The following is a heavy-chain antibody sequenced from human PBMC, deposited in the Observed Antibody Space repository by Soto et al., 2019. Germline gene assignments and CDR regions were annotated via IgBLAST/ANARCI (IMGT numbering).Heavy chain of an antibody. V-gene: IGHV4-59*01. D-gene: IGHD6-19*01. Sequence: SETLSLTCTVSGGSISSYYWSWIRQPPGKGLEWIGYIYYSGGTNYNPSLKSRVTISVDTSKNQFSLKLSSVTAADTAVYYCARDRGWDSSGGYWDFDLWGRGTLVTVSS. CDR2: IYYSGGT. J-gene: IGHJ2*01. CDR1: GGSISSYY. CDR3: ARDRGWDSSGGYWDFDL.